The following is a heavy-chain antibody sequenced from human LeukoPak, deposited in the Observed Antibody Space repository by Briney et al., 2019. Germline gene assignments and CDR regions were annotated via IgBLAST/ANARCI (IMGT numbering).Heavy chain of an antibody. CDR3: AKASYSSGWAGNFDY. V-gene: IGHV3-23*01. CDR2: ISGSGGST. Sequence: GGSLRLSCAASGFTFSSYSLNWVRQAPGKGLEWVSAISGSGGSTYYADSVKGRFTISRDNSKNTLYLQMNSLRAEDTAVYYCAKASYSSGWAGNFDYWGQGTLVTVSS. CDR1: GFTFSSYS. D-gene: IGHD6-19*01. J-gene: IGHJ4*02.